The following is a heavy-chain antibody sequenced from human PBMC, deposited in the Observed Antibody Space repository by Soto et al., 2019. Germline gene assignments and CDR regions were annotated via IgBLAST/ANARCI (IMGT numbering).Heavy chain of an antibody. Sequence: ASVKVSCKVSGYTLTELSMHWVRQAPGKVLEWMGGFDPEDGETIYAQKFQGRVTMTEDTSTDTAYMELSSLRSEDTAVYYCATDIRATDAFDIWGQGTMVTVSS. CDR1: GYTLTELS. V-gene: IGHV1-24*01. CDR3: ATDIRATDAFDI. CDR2: FDPEDGET. D-gene: IGHD5-12*01. J-gene: IGHJ3*02.